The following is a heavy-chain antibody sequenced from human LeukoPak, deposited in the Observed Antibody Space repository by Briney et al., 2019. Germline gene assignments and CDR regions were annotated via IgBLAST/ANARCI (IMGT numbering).Heavy chain of an antibody. V-gene: IGHV1-46*01. CDR3: ALLSGSTRLDY. Sequence: ASVMVSCKASGYTFTSYYMHWVRQAPGQGLEWMGIINPSGGSTSYAQKFQGRVTMTRDTSTSTVYMELSSLRSEDTAVYYCALLSGSTRLDYWGQGTLVTVSS. CDR1: GYTFTSYY. CDR2: INPSGGST. J-gene: IGHJ4*02. D-gene: IGHD1-26*01.